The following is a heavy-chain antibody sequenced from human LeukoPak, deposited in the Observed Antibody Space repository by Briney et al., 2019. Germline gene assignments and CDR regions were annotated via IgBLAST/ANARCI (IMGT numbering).Heavy chain of an antibody. Sequence: PGGSLRLSCAASGFTFGSYAMRWVCQAPGKGLEWVSAISGSGGSTYYADSVKGRFTISRDNSKNTLYLEMNSLRAEDTAVYCCAKVSIKQQLAHTFDYWGQGTLVTVSS. J-gene: IGHJ4*02. CDR3: AKVSIKQQLAHTFDY. V-gene: IGHV3-23*01. CDR1: GFTFGSYA. D-gene: IGHD6-13*01. CDR2: ISGSGGST.